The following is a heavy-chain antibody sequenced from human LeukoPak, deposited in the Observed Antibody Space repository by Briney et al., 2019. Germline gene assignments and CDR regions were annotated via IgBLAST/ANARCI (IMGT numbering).Heavy chain of an antibody. CDR2: IYYSGST. Sequence: PSETLSLTCTVSGGSISSYYWNWIRQPPGKGLEWIGYIYYSGSTYYNPSFKSRVTISVDTSKNQFSLKLGSVTAADTAVYYCARHMSYYDLWSGYYGNAFDVWGQGTMVTVSS. V-gene: IGHV4-59*08. CDR3: ARHMSYYDLWSGYYGNAFDV. D-gene: IGHD3-3*01. J-gene: IGHJ3*01. CDR1: GGSISSYY.